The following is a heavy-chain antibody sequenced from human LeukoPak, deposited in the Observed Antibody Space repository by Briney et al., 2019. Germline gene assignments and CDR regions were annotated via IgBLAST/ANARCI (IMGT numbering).Heavy chain of an antibody. J-gene: IGHJ4*02. CDR1: GGSICSHY. Sequence: PETLSLICTVSGGSICSHYWSWIRQPPGKGLEGIGYISSSGSANYNHSLQSRVIISTDMYMNRFSLKLTSVTAAYTAVYLCARLIYNSFANNWRFDYWGQGILVTVSS. V-gene: IGHV4-59*08. CDR2: ISSSGSA. CDR3: ARLIYNSFANNWRFDY. D-gene: IGHD1-1*01.